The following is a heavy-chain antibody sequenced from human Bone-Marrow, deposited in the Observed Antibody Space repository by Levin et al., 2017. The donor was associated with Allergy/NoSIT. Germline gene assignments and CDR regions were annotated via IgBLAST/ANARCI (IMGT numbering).Heavy chain of an antibody. CDR2: INYRGVT. Sequence: SETLSLTCSVSGGSVSSGTYYWSWIRRPPGKGLEWIGYINYRGVTKYNPSLKSRVTIPVDTSKNELSLKVTSVTAADTAVYYCARNRIIVSGGNDYYYGMDVWGQGTTVTVSS. D-gene: IGHD5/OR15-5a*01. CDR1: GGSVSSGTYY. V-gene: IGHV4-61*01. CDR3: ARNRIIVSGGNDYYYGMDV. J-gene: IGHJ6*02.